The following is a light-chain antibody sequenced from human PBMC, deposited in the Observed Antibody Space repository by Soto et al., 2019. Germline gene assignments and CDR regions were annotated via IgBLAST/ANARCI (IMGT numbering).Light chain of an antibody. CDR1: SSDVGGYNS. CDR3: CSYGGSYILYV. V-gene: IGLV2-11*01. J-gene: IGLJ1*01. Sequence: QSALTQPRSVSGSPGQSVTISCTGTSSDVGGYNSVSWYQQHPGKAPKLMIYDVSERPSGVPDRFSGSKSGNTASLTISGLQAEDEADYYCCSYGGSYILYVFGTGTKLTVL. CDR2: DVS.